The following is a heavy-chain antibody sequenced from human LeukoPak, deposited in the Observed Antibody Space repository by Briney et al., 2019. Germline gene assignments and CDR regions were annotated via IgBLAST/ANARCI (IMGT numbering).Heavy chain of an antibody. V-gene: IGHV1-18*01. CDR3: ATGLVTVTPIRGDAFDI. Sequence: ASVKVSCKASGYTFTSYGISWVRQAPGQGLEWMGWISAYNGNTNYAQKLQGRVTMTTDTSTDTAYMELSSLRSEDTAVYYCATGLVTVTPIRGDAFDIWGQGTMVTVSS. J-gene: IGHJ3*02. CDR1: GYTFTSYG. CDR2: ISAYNGNT. D-gene: IGHD4-17*01.